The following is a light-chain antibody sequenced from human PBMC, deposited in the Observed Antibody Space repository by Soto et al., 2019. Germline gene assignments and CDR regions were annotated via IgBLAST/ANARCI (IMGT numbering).Light chain of an antibody. Sequence: QSALTQPASVSGSPGQSITICCTGTSSDVGGYNYVSWYQQHPGKAPKLLIYEVTYRPSGVSNRFSGSKSGNTASLTISGLQAEVEADYFFGSYTSSNTMVFGTGTKLTVL. CDR1: SSDVGGYNY. CDR2: EVT. CDR3: GSYTSSNTMV. J-gene: IGLJ1*01. V-gene: IGLV2-14*03.